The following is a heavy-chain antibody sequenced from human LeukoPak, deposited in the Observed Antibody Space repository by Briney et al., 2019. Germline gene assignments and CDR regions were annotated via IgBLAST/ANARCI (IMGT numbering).Heavy chain of an antibody. CDR2: ISFDESNI. D-gene: IGHD1-26*01. J-gene: IGHJ4*02. Sequence: GGSLRLSCAASGFVFSGFTLHWVRQSPGKGLEWVAVISFDESNIYYADSVRGRFTISRDNSKNTLYLQMNSLRAEDTAVYYCASGGSYFDYWGQGTLVTVSS. CDR1: GFVFSGFT. V-gene: IGHV3-30*04. CDR3: ASGGSYFDY.